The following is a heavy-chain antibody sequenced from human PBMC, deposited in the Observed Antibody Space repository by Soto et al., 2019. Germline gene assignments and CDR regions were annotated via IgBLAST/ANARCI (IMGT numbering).Heavy chain of an antibody. J-gene: IGHJ6*02. CDR1: GFTFSKYA. Sequence: PGGSLRLSCAASGFTFSKYAMHWVRQAPGKGLEWVAVISYDGSNEYYADSMKGRFTISRDNSKNTVYLQMNSLRAEDTAMYYCARDRVAAGGTSGMDVWGQGTTVTVSS. D-gene: IGHD6-13*01. V-gene: IGHV3-30-3*01. CDR3: ARDRVAAGGTSGMDV. CDR2: ISYDGSNE.